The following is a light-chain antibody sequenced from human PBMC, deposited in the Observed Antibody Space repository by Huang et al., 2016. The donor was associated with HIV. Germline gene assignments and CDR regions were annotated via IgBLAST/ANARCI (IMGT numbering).Light chain of an antibody. CDR3: QQSHSTPYT. J-gene: IGKJ2*01. V-gene: IGKV1-39*01. Sequence: DIQMTQSPSSLSASVGDRVTISCRASQIISTYVIWYQQKPGKAPKLLSYDASSVQRGVPSRFGGSGSGTDFTLTISSLQPEDFATYYCQQSHSTPYTFGQGTKLEIK. CDR1: QIISTY. CDR2: DAS.